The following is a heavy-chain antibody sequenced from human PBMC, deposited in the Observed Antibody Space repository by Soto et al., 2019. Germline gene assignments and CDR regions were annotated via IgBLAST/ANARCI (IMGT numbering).Heavy chain of an antibody. J-gene: IGHJ4*02. V-gene: IGHV3-15*01. D-gene: IGHD6-19*01. Sequence: GGSLRLSCAASGFTFSNAWMSWVRQAPGKGLEWVGRIKSKTDGGTTDYAAPVKGRFTISRDDSKNTLYLQMNSLKTEDTAVYYCTTDPHAGYSSGWSTEVDYWGQGTLVTVSS. CDR3: TTDPHAGYSSGWSTEVDY. CDR2: IKSKTDGGTT. CDR1: GFTFSNAW.